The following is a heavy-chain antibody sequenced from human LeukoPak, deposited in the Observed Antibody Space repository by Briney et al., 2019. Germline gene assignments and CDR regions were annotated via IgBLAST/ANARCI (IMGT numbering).Heavy chain of an antibody. CDR1: GFTFDDYG. D-gene: IGHD2-21*02. J-gene: IGHJ6*02. CDR2: INWNGGST. Sequence: GGSLRLSCAASGFTFDDYGMSWVRQAPGKGLEWVSGINWNGGSTGYADSVKGRFTISRDNAKNSLYLRMNSLRAEDTALYYCARDVVVTAIPFSVYYYYGMDVWGQGTTVTVSS. V-gene: IGHV3-20*04. CDR3: ARDVVVTAIPFSVYYYYGMDV.